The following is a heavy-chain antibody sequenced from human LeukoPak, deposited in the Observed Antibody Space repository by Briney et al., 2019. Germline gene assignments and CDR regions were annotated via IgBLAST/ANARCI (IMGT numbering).Heavy chain of an antibody. CDR1: GGSISSGGYY. D-gene: IGHD2-2*01. V-gene: IGHV4-30-2*01. CDR3: ARERCSSTSCYFDY. J-gene: IGHJ4*02. CDR2: IYHSGST. Sequence: SETLSLTCTVSGGSISSGGYYWSWIRQPPGKGLEWIGYIYHSGSTYYNPSLKSRVTISVDRSKNQFSLKLSSVTAADTAVYYCARERCSSTSCYFDYWGQGTLVTVSS.